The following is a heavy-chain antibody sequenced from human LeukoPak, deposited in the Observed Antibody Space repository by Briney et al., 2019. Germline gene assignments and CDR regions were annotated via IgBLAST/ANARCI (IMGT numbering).Heavy chain of an antibody. V-gene: IGHV4-61*02. CDR1: GGSISSGSYY. CDR3: ARDGIAAAGTIGNWFDP. CDR2: IYTSGST. J-gene: IGHJ5*02. D-gene: IGHD6-13*01. Sequence: PSETLSLTCTVSGGSISSGSYYWSWIRQPAGKGLEWIGRIYTSGSTNYNPSLKSRVTISVDTSKNQFSLKLSSVTAADTAVYYCARDGIAAAGTIGNWFDPWGQGTLVTVSS.